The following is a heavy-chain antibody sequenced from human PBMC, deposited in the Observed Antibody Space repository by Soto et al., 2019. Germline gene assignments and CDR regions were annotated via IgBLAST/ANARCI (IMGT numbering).Heavy chain of an antibody. CDR2: INSDGSST. J-gene: IGHJ6*03. Sequence: EVQLVESGGGLVQPGGSLRLSCAASGFTFSSYWMHWVRQAPGKGLVWVSRINSDGSSTSYADSVKGRFTISRDNAKNTLYLQMNSLSAEDTAVYYCTRDINRYCGGGSCYSVGYYYYMDVWGKGTTVTVSS. D-gene: IGHD2-15*01. CDR3: TRDINRYCGGGSCYSVGYYYYMDV. CDR1: GFTFSSYW. V-gene: IGHV3-74*01.